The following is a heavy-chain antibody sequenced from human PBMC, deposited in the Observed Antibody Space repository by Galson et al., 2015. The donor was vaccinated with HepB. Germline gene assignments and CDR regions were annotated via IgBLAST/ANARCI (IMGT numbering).Heavy chain of an antibody. J-gene: IGHJ4*02. Sequence: SLRLSCAASGFTLSDYAMSWVRQAPGKGLEWVSVIGSGGSPTFYADSVRGRFTTSRDNARNTLYLQMNSLRAEDTAVYYCAKDRAYDKGEDSFDSWGQGARVTVSS. D-gene: IGHD3-9*01. CDR3: AKDRAYDKGEDSFDS. CDR2: IGSGGSPT. CDR1: GFTLSDYA. V-gene: IGHV3-23*01.